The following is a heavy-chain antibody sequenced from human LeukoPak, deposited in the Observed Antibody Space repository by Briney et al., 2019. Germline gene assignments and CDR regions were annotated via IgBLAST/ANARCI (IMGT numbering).Heavy chain of an antibody. CDR1: GGSISSYY. J-gene: IGHJ4*02. CDR2: IYYSGST. V-gene: IGHV4-59*01. Sequence: PSETLSLTCAVYGGSISSYYWSWIRQPPGKGLEWIGYIYYSGSTNYNPSLKSRVTISVDTSKNQFSLKLSSVTAADTAVYYCARLGWTAVGNYWGQGTLVTVSS. D-gene: IGHD5-18*01. CDR3: ARLGWTAVGNY.